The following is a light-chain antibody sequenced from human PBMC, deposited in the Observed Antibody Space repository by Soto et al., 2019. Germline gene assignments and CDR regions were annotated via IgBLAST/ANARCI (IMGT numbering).Light chain of an antibody. CDR1: QSVSSR. Sequence: TVLTQSPGTLSLSPGERATLSCRASQSVSSRLAWYQQKPGQAPRLLISGASSRATGIPDRFSGSGSGTDFTLTISRLEPEDFALYYCQQYGTSPITFGQGTRLEIK. V-gene: IGKV3-20*01. CDR2: GAS. J-gene: IGKJ5*01. CDR3: QQYGTSPIT.